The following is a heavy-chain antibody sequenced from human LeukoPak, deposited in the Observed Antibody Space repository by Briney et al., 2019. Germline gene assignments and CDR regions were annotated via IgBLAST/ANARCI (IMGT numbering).Heavy chain of an antibody. CDR1: GGSFSGYY. J-gene: IGHJ4*02. CDR2: INHSGST. Sequence: PSETLSLTCAVYGGSFSGYYWSWIRQPPGKGLGWIGEINHSGSTNYNPSLKSRVTISVDKSKNQFSLKLSSVTAADTAVYYCARSNGDYTDWGQGTLVTVSS. CDR3: ARSNGDYTD. D-gene: IGHD4-17*01. V-gene: IGHV4-34*01.